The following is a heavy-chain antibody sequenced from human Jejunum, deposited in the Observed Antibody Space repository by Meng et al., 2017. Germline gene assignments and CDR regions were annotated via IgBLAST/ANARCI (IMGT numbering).Heavy chain of an antibody. CDR1: GGSISGYF. D-gene: IGHD1-26*01. CDR2: FTRGGTT. J-gene: IGHJ4*02. V-gene: IGHV4-34*02. CDR3: ARHEVDFDN. Sequence: QVQQQQGGAGLLKPSETLVLTCPVYGGSISGYFWSWIRQAPGEGLEWVGEFTRGGTTNYNPSLKSRVTISADTSKNQFSLTLSSVSAADTAVYYCARHEVDFDNWGQGTLVTVSS.